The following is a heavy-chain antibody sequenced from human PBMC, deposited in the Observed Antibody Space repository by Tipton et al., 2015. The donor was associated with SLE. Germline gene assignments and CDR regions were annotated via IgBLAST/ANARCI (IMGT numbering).Heavy chain of an antibody. V-gene: IGHV4-34*01. J-gene: IGHJ6*03. CDR1: GGSFSGYY. CDR3: ARAPGLDRDDYYYYYMDV. CDR2: INHSGGT. D-gene: IGHD3/OR15-3a*01. Sequence: TLSLTCAVYGGSFSGYYWSWSRHPPGKGLEWIGEINHSGGTNYNPSLKSRVTISVDTSKNQFSLKLSSVTAADTAVYYCARAPGLDRDDYYYYYMDVWGRGTAVTVSS.